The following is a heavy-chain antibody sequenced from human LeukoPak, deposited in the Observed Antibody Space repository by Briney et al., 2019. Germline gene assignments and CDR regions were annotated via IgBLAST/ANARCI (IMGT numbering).Heavy chain of an antibody. J-gene: IGHJ4*02. D-gene: IGHD3-9*01. CDR1: GGSISSYY. Sequence: SETLSFTCTVSGGSISSYYWSWIRQPAGKGLEWIGRIYTSGSTNYNPSLKSRVTMSVDTSKNQFSLKLSSVTAADTAVYYCASNYDILSPFDYWGQGTLVTVSS. CDR2: IYTSGST. CDR3: ASNYDILSPFDY. V-gene: IGHV4-4*07.